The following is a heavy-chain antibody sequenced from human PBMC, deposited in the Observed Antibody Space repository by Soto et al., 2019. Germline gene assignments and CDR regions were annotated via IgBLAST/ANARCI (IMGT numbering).Heavy chain of an antibody. D-gene: IGHD4-17*01. Sequence: PVGSLRLSCVSSVFTFSNYAMNCVRHSPGKWLEWVAVISYDGSNKYYADSVKGRITISRDNSRNTLYLQMNNLRAEDTAMYYCARDLGNNYGAFAYWGQGTLVTVSS. V-gene: IGHV3-30-3*01. CDR2: ISYDGSNK. CDR3: ARDLGNNYGAFAY. CDR1: VFTFSNYA. J-gene: IGHJ4*02.